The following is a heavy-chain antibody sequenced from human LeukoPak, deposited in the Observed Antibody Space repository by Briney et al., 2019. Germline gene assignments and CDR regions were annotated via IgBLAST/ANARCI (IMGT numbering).Heavy chain of an antibody. V-gene: IGHV4-31*03. J-gene: IGHJ4*02. CDR1: GGSISSGGYY. CDR2: IYYSGST. Sequence: SETLSLTCTVSGGSISSGGYYWSWIRQHPGKGLEWIEYIYYSGSTYYNPSLKSRVTISVDTSKNQFSLKLSSVTAADTAVYYCARDSSSYGYYYFDYWGQGTLVTVSS. D-gene: IGHD5-18*01. CDR3: ARDSSSYGYYYFDY.